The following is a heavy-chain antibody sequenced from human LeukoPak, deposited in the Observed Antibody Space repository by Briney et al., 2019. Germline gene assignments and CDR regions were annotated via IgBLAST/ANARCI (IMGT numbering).Heavy chain of an antibody. CDR1: GYTFTGYY. Sequence: ASVKVSCKASGYTFTGYYMHWVRQAPGQGLEWMGWISAYNGNTNYAQKLQGRVTMTTDTSTSTAYMELRSLRSDDTAVYYCARDRGVVVPAAFDYWGQGTLVTVSS. D-gene: IGHD2-2*01. CDR3: ARDRGVVVPAAFDY. CDR2: ISAYNGNT. J-gene: IGHJ4*02. V-gene: IGHV1-18*04.